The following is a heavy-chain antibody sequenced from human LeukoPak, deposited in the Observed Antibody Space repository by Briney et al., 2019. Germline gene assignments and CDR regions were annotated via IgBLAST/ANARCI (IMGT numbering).Heavy chain of an antibody. D-gene: IGHD6-13*01. CDR1: VYTFTGYY. V-gene: IGHV1-2*06. CDR2: INPNSGGT. Sequence: ASVKVSCKASVYTFTGYYMHWVRQAPGQGLEWMGRINPNSGGTNYAQKFQGRVTMTRDTSISTAYMELSRLRSDDTAVYYCARDRRVKLPVAAAGLTTTDYWGQGTLVTVSS. J-gene: IGHJ4*02. CDR3: ARDRRVKLPVAAAGLTTTDY.